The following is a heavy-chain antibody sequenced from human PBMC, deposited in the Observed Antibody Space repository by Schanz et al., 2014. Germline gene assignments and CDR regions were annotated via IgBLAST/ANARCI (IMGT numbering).Heavy chain of an antibody. Sequence: QLQLQESGPGLVKPSETLSLTCTVSGASISGSSDYWGWIRQSPGKGLEWIGNIYYTGTTYYNPSRKSRVSIPVDTSKNQLSLKLPSVPAADTAVFYCARRDNYLSAFDIWGQGTMVTVSS. J-gene: IGHJ3*02. CDR2: IYYTGTT. V-gene: IGHV4-39*01. D-gene: IGHD4-4*01. CDR3: ARRDNYLSAFDI. CDR1: GASISGSSDY.